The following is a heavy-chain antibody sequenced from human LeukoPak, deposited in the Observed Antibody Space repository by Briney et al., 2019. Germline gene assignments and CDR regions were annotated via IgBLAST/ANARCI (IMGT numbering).Heavy chain of an antibody. V-gene: IGHV3-23*01. CDR2: IGGGGTE. Sequence: PARSMRLSCAASGFTITTYAVNWVRQAPGKGLEWVSGIGGGGTEWYADSAKGRFIISSDSSQNLVHLQMNGLTVEDTAVYYCARAQGALDYWGQGTLVPVS. D-gene: IGHD1-26*01. CDR1: GFTITTYA. J-gene: IGHJ4*02. CDR3: ARAQGALDY.